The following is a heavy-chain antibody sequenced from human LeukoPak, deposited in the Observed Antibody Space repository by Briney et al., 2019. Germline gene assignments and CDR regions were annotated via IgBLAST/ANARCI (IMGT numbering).Heavy chain of an antibody. CDR2: ISTRGSYI. J-gene: IGHJ2*01. D-gene: IGHD5-12*01. V-gene: IGHV3-21*04. Sequence: PGGSLRLSCIASGFTFSDYSFNWVRQAPGKGLEWVSCISTRGSYIYYADSVKGRFTISRDNARNSVYLQMNSLRAEDTAIYYCARVDRAYSDYDSWYFDLWGRGTLVTVSS. CDR1: GFTFSDYS. CDR3: ARVDRAYSDYDSWYFDL.